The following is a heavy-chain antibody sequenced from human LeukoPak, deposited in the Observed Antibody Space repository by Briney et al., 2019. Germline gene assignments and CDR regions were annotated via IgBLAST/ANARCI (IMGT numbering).Heavy chain of an antibody. CDR3: ASGGGGMVIGDY. Sequence: GGSLRLSCAASGFIFSDYYMTWIRQAPGKGLDWVSDISSSRSYTNYADSVKGRFTISRDNAKNSLYLQMNSLRADDTAVNYSASGGGGMVIGDYWGQGTLVTVSS. V-gene: IGHV3-11*06. D-gene: IGHD3-16*01. J-gene: IGHJ4*02. CDR1: GFIFSDYY. CDR2: ISSSRSYT.